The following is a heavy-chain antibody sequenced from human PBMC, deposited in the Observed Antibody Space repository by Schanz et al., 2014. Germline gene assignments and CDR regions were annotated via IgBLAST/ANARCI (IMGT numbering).Heavy chain of an antibody. CDR3: ARDRGHVEQLVLEWYYAMDV. CDR2: IIPILGIA. V-gene: IGHV1-69*04. J-gene: IGHJ6*02. D-gene: IGHD6-6*01. Sequence: QVQLVQSGAEVKKPGSSVKVSCKASGDTFNNYNITWVRQAPGQGLEWMGRIIPILGIADYAQNFQGRVTITADKHTSTAYMDLSSLRSEDTAVYYCARDRGHVEQLVLEWYYAMDVWGQGTTVTVSS. CDR1: GDTFNNYN.